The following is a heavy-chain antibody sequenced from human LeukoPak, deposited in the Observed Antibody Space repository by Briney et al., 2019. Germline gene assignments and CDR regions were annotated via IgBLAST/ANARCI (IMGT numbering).Heavy chain of an antibody. Sequence: GGSLRLSCAASGFTFSSYSMNWVRQAPGKGLEWVSYISSSSSTIHYADSVKGRFTISRDNAKNSLYLQMNSLRAEDTAVYYCARDGPRIFGVVSYFDYWGQGTLVTVSS. J-gene: IGHJ4*02. CDR1: GFTFSSYS. V-gene: IGHV3-48*01. D-gene: IGHD3-3*01. CDR2: ISSSSSTI. CDR3: ARDGPRIFGVVSYFDY.